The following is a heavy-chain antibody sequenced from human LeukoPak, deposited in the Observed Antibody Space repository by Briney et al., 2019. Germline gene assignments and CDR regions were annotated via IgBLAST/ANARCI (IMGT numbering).Heavy chain of an antibody. J-gene: IGHJ4*02. D-gene: IGHD3-9*01. CDR2: ISYGGSDK. V-gene: IGHV3-30*01. Sequence: PGGSLRLSCAASGFTFSSYAMHWVRQAPGKGLEWVAVISYGGSDKYYADSVKGRFTISRDSTKNTLYLQMKSLRAEDTAVYYCARDPGWGYFDRSYFDDWGQGTLVTVSS. CDR1: GFTFSSYA. CDR3: ARDPGWGYFDRSYFDD.